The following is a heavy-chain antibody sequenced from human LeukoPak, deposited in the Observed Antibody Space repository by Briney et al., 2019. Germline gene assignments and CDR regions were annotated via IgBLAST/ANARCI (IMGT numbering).Heavy chain of an antibody. V-gene: IGHV4-34*01. CDR2: INHSGST. CDR1: GGSFSGHY. D-gene: IGHD1-26*01. J-gene: IGHJ4*02. Sequence: SETLSLTCAVYGGSFSGHYWSWIRQPPGKGLEWIGEINHSGSTNYNPSLKSRVTISVDTSKNQFSLKLSSVTAADTAVYYRARQWDSTNYYFDYWGQGTLVTVSS. CDR3: ARQWDSTNYYFDY.